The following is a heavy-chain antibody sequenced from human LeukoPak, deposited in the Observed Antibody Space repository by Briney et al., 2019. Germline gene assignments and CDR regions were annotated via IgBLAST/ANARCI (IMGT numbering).Heavy chain of an antibody. Sequence: SETLSLTCTISGGSISSYYWSWIRQPPGKGLEWIGYIYYSGSTENNPSLKSRVTISVYTSKNQFSLKLSSVTAADTALYYCARTPTTYTYGTFDSWGQGTLVTVSS. CDR2: IYYSGST. D-gene: IGHD5-18*01. J-gene: IGHJ4*02. CDR1: GGSISSYY. V-gene: IGHV4-59*01. CDR3: ARTPTTYTYGTFDS.